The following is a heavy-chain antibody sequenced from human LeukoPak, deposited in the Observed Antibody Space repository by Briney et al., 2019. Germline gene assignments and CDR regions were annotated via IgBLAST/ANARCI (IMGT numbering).Heavy chain of an antibody. Sequence: GGSLRLSCATSGFSFEDHAMYWVRQAPGKGLEWVSSISWNSDHIGYADSVKGRFTISRDNANDSLFLQMNDLRAEDTAFYYCARALRRRFLESPWGQGTLVTVSS. J-gene: IGHJ5*02. CDR1: GFSFEDHA. CDR2: ISWNSDHI. D-gene: IGHD3-3*01. CDR3: ARALRRRFLESP. V-gene: IGHV3-9*01.